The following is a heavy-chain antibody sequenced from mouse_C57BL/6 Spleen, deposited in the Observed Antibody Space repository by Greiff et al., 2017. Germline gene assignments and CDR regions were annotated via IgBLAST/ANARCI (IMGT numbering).Heavy chain of an antibody. CDR1: GYTFTSYG. Sequence: VQRVESGAELARPGASVKLSCKASGYTFTSYGISWVKQRTGKGLEWIGEIYPRSGNTYYNEKFKGKATLTADKSSSTAYMELRSLTSEDSAVYFCAREDGNYGAYWGQGTLVTVSA. CDR2: IYPRSGNT. J-gene: IGHJ3*01. V-gene: IGHV1-81*01. D-gene: IGHD2-1*01. CDR3: AREDGNYGAY.